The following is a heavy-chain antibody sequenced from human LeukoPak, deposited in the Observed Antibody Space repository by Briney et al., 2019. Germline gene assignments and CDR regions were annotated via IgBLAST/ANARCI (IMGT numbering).Heavy chain of an antibody. D-gene: IGHD3-10*01. CDR2: IYTSGST. CDR3: ARDQYYYGSGSYHRYDY. J-gene: IGHJ4*02. CDR1: GGSISSYY. Sequence: SETLSLTCTVSGGSISSYYWSWIRQPAGKGLEWIGRIYTSGSTNYNPSLKSRVTMSVDTSKNQFSLKLNSVTAADTAVYYCARDQYYYGSGSYHRYDYWGQGTLVTVSS. V-gene: IGHV4-4*07.